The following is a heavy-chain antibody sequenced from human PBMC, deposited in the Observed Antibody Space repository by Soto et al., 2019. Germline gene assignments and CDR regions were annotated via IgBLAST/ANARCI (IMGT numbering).Heavy chain of an antibody. V-gene: IGHV1-18*01. J-gene: IGHJ5*02. D-gene: IGHD3-10*01. CDR1: GYTFTNYG. CDR3: ARGVGSGSYYNQYNWFDP. CDR2: INVYNGNT. Sequence: QVQLVQSGGEVKKPGASVKVSCKASGYTFTNYGISWVRQAPGQGLEWMGWINVYNGNTKYAQKVQGRVTMTTDTSTSTDYMELRSVGSEDTAVYYCARGVGSGSYYNQYNWFDPWGQGTLVTVSS.